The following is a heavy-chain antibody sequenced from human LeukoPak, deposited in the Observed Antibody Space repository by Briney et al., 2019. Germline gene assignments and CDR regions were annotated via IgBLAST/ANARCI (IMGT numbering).Heavy chain of an antibody. CDR2: INPNSGGT. CDR3: ASLEYGSGSYYRDDAFDI. D-gene: IGHD3-10*01. Sequence: ASVKVSCKASGYTFTGYYMHWVRQAPGQGLEWMGWINPNSGGTNYAQKFQGRVTMTRDTSISTAYMELSRLRSDDTAVYYCASLEYGSGSYYRDDAFDIWGQGTIVTVSS. CDR1: GYTFTGYY. V-gene: IGHV1-2*02. J-gene: IGHJ3*02.